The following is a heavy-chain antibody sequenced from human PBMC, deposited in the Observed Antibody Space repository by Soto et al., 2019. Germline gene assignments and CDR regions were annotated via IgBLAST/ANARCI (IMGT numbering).Heavy chain of an antibody. CDR2: IYYSGST. Sequence: LETLSLTCTFSGGSISSYYWSLIRQPPGKGLEWIGYIYYSGSTNYNPSLKSRVTISVDTSKNQFSLKLSSVTAADTAVYYCARDIMGTNYYYYGMDVWGQGTTVTVSS. V-gene: IGHV4-59*01. D-gene: IGHD2-8*01. J-gene: IGHJ6*02. CDR1: GGSISSYY. CDR3: ARDIMGTNYYYYGMDV.